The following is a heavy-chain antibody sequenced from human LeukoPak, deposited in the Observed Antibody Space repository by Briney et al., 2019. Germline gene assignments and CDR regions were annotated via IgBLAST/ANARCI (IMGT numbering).Heavy chain of an antibody. D-gene: IGHD2-2*01. CDR3: AREIPCSSSSCLDY. J-gene: IGHJ4*02. CDR2: INPNSGGT. V-gene: IGHV1-2*02. Sequence: ASVKVSCKASGYTFTAYYMHWVRQAPGQGLEWMGWINPNSGGTNFALKFQGRVTMTRDTSITTAHMELSRLTSDDTAVYYCAREIPCSSSSCLDYWGQGTLVTVSS. CDR1: GYTFTAYY.